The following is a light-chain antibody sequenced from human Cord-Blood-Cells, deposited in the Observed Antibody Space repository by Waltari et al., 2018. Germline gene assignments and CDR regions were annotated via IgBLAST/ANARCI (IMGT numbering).Light chain of an antibody. J-gene: IGLJ3*02. V-gene: IGLV2-14*01. Sequence: QSALTQPASVSGSPGQSITISCTGTSSDVGGYNYVSWYQQHPGKAPKLMIYDVSKRPSGLSNCVSGYKSGRPASLTISGLQAEDEADYYCSSYTSSSTWVFGGGTKLTVL. CDR3: SSYTSSSTWV. CDR2: DVS. CDR1: SSDVGGYNY.